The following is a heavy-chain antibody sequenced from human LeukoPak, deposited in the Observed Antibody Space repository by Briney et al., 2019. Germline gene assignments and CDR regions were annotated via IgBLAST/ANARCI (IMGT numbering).Heavy chain of an antibody. D-gene: IGHD4-11*01. J-gene: IGHJ4*02. V-gene: IGHV4-34*01. Sequence: NPSETLSLTCAVYGVSFSGYYWSWIRQPPGKGLEWVCEINHSGSTNYNPSLKSRVTISVDTSKNQFSLQLTSVTAADTAVYYCARGSRSNYRNFDYWGQGTLVTVSS. CDR2: INHSGST. CDR1: GVSFSGYY. CDR3: ARGSRSNYRNFDY.